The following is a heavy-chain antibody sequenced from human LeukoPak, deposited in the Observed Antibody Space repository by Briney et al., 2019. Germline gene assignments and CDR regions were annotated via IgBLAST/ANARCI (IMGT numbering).Heavy chain of an antibody. Sequence: GGSLRLSCAASGFTFSSYLMSWVRQAPGKGLGWVANIKQDGSEKYYVDSVKGRFTISRDNAKNSLYLQMNSMRAEDTAVYYCARAGLRFLEWLSRGDYYFDYWGQGTLVTVSS. J-gene: IGHJ4*02. V-gene: IGHV3-7*01. CDR1: GFTFSSYL. D-gene: IGHD3-3*01. CDR3: ARAGLRFLEWLSRGDYYFDY. CDR2: IKQDGSEK.